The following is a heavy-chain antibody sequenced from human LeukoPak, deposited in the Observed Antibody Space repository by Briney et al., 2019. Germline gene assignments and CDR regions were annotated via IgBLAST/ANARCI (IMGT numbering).Heavy chain of an antibody. CDR2: IWYDGSNK. CDR1: GFTFSSYG. D-gene: IGHD3-22*01. Sequence: PGRSLRLSCAASGFTFSSYGMHWVRQAPGKGLEWVAVIWYDGSNKYYADSVKGRFTISRDNSKNTLYLQMNSLRAEDTAVYYRARDPYYYDSSGYYYSPRYYFYYWGQGTLVTVSP. V-gene: IGHV3-33*01. J-gene: IGHJ4*02. CDR3: ARDPYYYDSSGYYYSPRYYFYY.